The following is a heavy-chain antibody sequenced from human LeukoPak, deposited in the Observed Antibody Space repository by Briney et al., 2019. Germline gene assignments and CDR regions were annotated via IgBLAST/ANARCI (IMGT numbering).Heavy chain of an antibody. CDR1: GCTFTSYD. V-gene: IGHV1-8*01. CDR2: MNSNSGNT. Sequence: ASVKVSCKASGCTFTSYDINWVRQATGQGLEWMGWMNSNSGNTGYAQKFQGRDTMTRNTSISAAYMELSSLRSEDTAVYYCARATWIQSDAFDIWGQGTMVTVSS. CDR3: ARATWIQSDAFDI. J-gene: IGHJ3*02. D-gene: IGHD5-18*01.